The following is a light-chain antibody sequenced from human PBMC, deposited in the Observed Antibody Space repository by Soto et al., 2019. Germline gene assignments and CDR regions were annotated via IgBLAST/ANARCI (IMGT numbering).Light chain of an antibody. CDR3: QQYGSSPGLFT. J-gene: IGKJ3*01. CDR2: DAS. V-gene: IGKV3-20*01. CDR1: QSVSSTY. Sequence: EIVLTQSPGTLSLSPGDRATLSCRASQSVSSTYLARYQQKPGQAPRLLIYDASSRATGIPDRFSGSGSGTDFILTISRLEPEDFAVYYCQQYGSSPGLFTFGPGTKVDIK.